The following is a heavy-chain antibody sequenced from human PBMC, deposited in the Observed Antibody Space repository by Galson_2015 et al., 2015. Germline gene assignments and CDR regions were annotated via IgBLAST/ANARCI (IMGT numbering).Heavy chain of an antibody. CDR2: IIPIFGTA. V-gene: IGHV1-69*13. Sequence: SVKVSCKASGGTFSSYAISWVRQAPGQGLEWMGGIIPIFGTANYAQKFQGRVTITADESTNTAYMELSSLRSEDTAVYYCAIPFLGYCSSTSCRTPGGNYYYYGMDVWGQGTTVTVSS. J-gene: IGHJ6*02. D-gene: IGHD2-2*01. CDR3: AIPFLGYCSSTSCRTPGGNYYYYGMDV. CDR1: GGTFSSYA.